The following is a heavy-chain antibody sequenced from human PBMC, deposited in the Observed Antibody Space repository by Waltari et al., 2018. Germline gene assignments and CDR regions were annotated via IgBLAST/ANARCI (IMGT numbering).Heavy chain of an antibody. D-gene: IGHD3-3*01. J-gene: IGHJ6*02. CDR2: IIPILGTA. Sequence: QVQLVQSGADVKKPGSSVKVSCKASGGTFSSYAISWVRQAPGQGLEWMGGIIPILGTANYAQKVQGRVTMTADESTSTAYMELSSLRSEDTAVYYCARGRITIFGVVIKQNYYGMDVWGQGTTVTVSS. V-gene: IGHV1-69*01. CDR1: GGTFSSYA. CDR3: ARGRITIFGVVIKQNYYGMDV.